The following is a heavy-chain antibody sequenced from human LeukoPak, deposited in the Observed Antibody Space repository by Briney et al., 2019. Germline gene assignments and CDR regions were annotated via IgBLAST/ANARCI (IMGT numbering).Heavy chain of an antibody. J-gene: IGHJ6*03. CDR1: GGSISSYY. CDR2: IYYSGST. CDR3: ARLRGYSYGLYYYYYMDV. Sequence: SETLSLTCTVSGGSISSYYWSWIRQPPGKGLEWIGYIYYSGSTNYNPSLKSRVTISVDTSKNQFSLKLSSVTAADTAVYYCARLRGYSYGLYYYYYMDVWGKGTTVTVSS. D-gene: IGHD5-18*01. V-gene: IGHV4-59*01.